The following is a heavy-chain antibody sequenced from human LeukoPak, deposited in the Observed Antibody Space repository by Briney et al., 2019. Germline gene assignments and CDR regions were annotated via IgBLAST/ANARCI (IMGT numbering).Heavy chain of an antibody. D-gene: IGHD3-22*01. Sequence: GGSLRLSCAASGFTFSSYGMHWVRQAPGKGLEWVAVISYDGSNKYYADSVKGRFTISRDNSKNTLYLQMNSLRAEDTAVYYCARDGNYDSSGFYSLDYWGQGTLVTVSS. J-gene: IGHJ4*02. CDR1: GFTFSSYG. CDR2: ISYDGSNK. CDR3: ARDGNYDSSGFYSLDY. V-gene: IGHV3-30*03.